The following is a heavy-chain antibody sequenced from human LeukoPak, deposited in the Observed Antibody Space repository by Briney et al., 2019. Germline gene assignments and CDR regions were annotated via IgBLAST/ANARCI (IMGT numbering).Heavy chain of an antibody. D-gene: IGHD2-21*02. CDR1: GFTFDDYA. Sequence: PGGSLRLSCAASGFTFDDYAMHWVRQAPGKGLEWVSGISWNSGSIGYADSVKGRFTISRDNAKNSLYLQMNSLRAEDTAVYYCARDAAVTAIRAGFDYWGQGTLVTVSS. V-gene: IGHV3-9*01. CDR3: ARDAAVTAIRAGFDY. CDR2: ISWNSGSI. J-gene: IGHJ4*02.